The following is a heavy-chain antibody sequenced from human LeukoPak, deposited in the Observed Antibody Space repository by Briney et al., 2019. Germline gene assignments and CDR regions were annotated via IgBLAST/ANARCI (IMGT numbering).Heavy chain of an antibody. CDR1: GFTFDDYG. V-gene: IGHV3-20*04. J-gene: IGHJ3*02. CDR2: INWNGGST. D-gene: IGHD2-15*01. CDR3: ARDPVEVVAATRAFDI. Sequence: GGSLRLSCAASGFTFDDYGMSWVRQAPGKGLEWVSGINWNGGSTGYADSVKGRFTISRDNAKNSLYLQMNSLRAEDTAVYYCARDPVEVVAATRAFDIWGQGTMVTVSS.